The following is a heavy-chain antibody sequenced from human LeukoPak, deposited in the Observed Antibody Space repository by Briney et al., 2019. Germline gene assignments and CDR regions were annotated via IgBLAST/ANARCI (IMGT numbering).Heavy chain of an antibody. V-gene: IGHV3-30*02. CDR3: ASGGYDILTASGN. CDR1: GFSCSSYG. Sequence: GGSLTLSCAAAGFSCSSYGMHWVRQAPGKGLEWVTYMRYDGSTTYYADSVKGRFTISRDNPRSTLYLQMNSLRPEDTGVYYCASGGYDILTASGNWGQGTLVTVSS. CDR2: MRYDGSTT. D-gene: IGHD3-9*01. J-gene: IGHJ4*02.